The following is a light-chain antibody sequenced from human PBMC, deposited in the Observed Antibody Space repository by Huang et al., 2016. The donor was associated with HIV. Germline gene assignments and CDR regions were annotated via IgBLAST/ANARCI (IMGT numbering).Light chain of an antibody. CDR3: QEYYSAPYT. J-gene: IGKJ2*01. CDR2: GVS. CDR1: QGISNY. Sequence: DIQMTQSPSSLSTSIGDRVTITCRHSQGISNYLAWYQQNPEKVPKLLIYGVSTLQSRVPSRFSGSGSGTDFTLTISSLQPEDVATYYCQEYYSAPYTFGQGTKLEIK. V-gene: IGKV1-27*01.